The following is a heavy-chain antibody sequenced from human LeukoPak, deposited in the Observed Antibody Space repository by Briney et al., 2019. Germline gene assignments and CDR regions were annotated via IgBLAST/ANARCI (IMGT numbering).Heavy chain of an antibody. CDR2: IGTYGGDT. CDR1: TSR. Sequence: ASVKVSCKATSRISWVRQAPGQGLEWMGWIGTYGGDTYYAQKFQGRITVTTDTSTSTVYMELRNLRSDDTAVYYCARDGLVAAMEHFDHWGQGTLVTVSS. J-gene: IGHJ4*02. D-gene: IGHD5-12*01. CDR3: ARDGLVAAMEHFDH. V-gene: IGHV1-18*01.